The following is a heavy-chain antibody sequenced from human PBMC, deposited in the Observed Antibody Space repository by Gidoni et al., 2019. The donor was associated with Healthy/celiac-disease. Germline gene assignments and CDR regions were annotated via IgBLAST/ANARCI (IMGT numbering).Heavy chain of an antibody. CDR1: GFTFSSYG. CDR3: AKGKPVADACDI. D-gene: IGHD6-19*01. CDR2: RSDDGSNK. V-gene: IGHV3-30*18. J-gene: IGHJ3*02. Sequence: QVPLVASGGGVVQPGRSPRLSGAASGFTFSSYGMHWVRQAPGTGLEWVAVRSDDGSNKYYADSVKGRFTISRDNSKNTLYLQMNSRRAEDTAVYYCAKGKPVADACDIWGQGTMVTVSS.